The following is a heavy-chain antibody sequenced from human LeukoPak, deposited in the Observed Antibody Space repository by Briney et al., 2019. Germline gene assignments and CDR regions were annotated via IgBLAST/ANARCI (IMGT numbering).Heavy chain of an antibody. J-gene: IGHJ5*01. V-gene: IGHV4-34*01. CDR1: GESLSYNY. Sequence: PPYTLSLSCAVYGESLSYNYWSWIRQPPGKGLEWIGEVNHSGGSNDPPSLNGRVTISVDTSRNPLSLELDSVTAPDTAVHYCARGQWEPRFDSWGQGTLVIVSS. D-gene: IGHD1-26*01. CDR3: ARGQWEPRFDS. CDR2: VNHSGGS.